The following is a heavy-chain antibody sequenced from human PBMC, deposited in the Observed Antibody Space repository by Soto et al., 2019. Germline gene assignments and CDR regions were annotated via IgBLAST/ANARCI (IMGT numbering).Heavy chain of an antibody. D-gene: IGHD3-16*01. CDR2: IYYSGIT. CDR3: ARVYVPAGGNLWFES. V-gene: IGHV4-59*01. CDR1: GGSIIIYY. Sequence: PSETLSLTCTDPGGSIIIYYWTWIRQPPGKGLEWIGYIYYSGITNYNPALKSRVTTSVDTSKNQFSLKLSSVTAADTAVYYCARVYVPAGGNLWFESWGQGTLVTVSS. J-gene: IGHJ5*01.